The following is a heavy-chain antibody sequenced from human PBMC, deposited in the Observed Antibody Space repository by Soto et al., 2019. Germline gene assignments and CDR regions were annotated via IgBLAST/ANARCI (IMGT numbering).Heavy chain of an antibody. CDR3: ARGSKKGPYNWFDP. CDR1: GGTFSSYA. CDR2: IIPIFGTA. D-gene: IGHD6-6*01. Sequence: QVQLAQSGAEVKKPGSSVKVSCKASGGTFSSYAISWVRQAPGQGLEWMGGIIPIFGTANYAQKFQGRVTITADESTSTAYMELSSLRSEDTAVYYCARGSKKGPYNWFDPWGQGTLVTVSS. J-gene: IGHJ5*02. V-gene: IGHV1-69*01.